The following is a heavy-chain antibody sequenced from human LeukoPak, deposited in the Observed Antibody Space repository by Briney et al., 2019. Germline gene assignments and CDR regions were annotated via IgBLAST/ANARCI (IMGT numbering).Heavy chain of an antibody. CDR1: GGSIISYY. CDR3: ARAGLAFDI. J-gene: IGHJ3*02. Sequence: SETLSLTCTVSGGSIISYYWSWIRQPPGKGLEWIGHIYYRGNTNYNPSLESRVTISIDTSKNQFSLKLTSVIVADTAVYYCARAGLAFDIWGQGTLVTVSS. V-gene: IGHV4-59*01. CDR2: IYYRGNT.